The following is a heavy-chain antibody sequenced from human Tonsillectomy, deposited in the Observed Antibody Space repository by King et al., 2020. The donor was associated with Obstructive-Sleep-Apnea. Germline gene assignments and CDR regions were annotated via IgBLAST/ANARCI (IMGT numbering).Heavy chain of an antibody. CDR2: IIPIFGTA. D-gene: IGHD3-16*01. V-gene: IGHV1-69*01. Sequence: VQLVESGAEVKKPGSSVKVSCKASGGTFSSYAISWVRQAPGQGLEWMGGIIPIFGTANYAQKFQGRVTITADESTSTAYMELSSLRSEDTAVYYCATHTSLRGGSDDRPYYYYGMDVWGQGTTVTVSS. CDR3: ATHTSLRGGSDDRPYYYYGMDV. CDR1: GGTFSSYA. J-gene: IGHJ6*02.